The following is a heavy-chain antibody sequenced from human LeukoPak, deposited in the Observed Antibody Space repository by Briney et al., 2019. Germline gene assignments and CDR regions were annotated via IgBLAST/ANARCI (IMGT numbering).Heavy chain of an antibody. CDR1: GYTFTGYY. V-gene: IGHV1-2*02. Sequence: ASVKVSCKASGYTFTGYYMHWVRQAPGQGLEWMGWINPNSGGTNYAQKFQGRVTMTRDTSISTAYMELSRLRSDDTAVYYCARVSRGYSYHIDNWGQGTLVTVSS. D-gene: IGHD5-18*01. CDR3: ARVSRGYSYHIDN. CDR2: INPNSGGT. J-gene: IGHJ4*02.